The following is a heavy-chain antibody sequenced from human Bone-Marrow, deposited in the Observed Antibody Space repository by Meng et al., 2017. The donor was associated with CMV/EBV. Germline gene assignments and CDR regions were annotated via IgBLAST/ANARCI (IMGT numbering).Heavy chain of an antibody. V-gene: IGHV4-4*07. D-gene: IGHD2-2*01. CDR2: IYTSGST. CDR3: ARVGSSTAFDFDN. J-gene: IGHJ4*02. Sequence: SETLSLTCTVSGGSISSYYWSWIRQPAGKGLEWIGRIYTSGSTNYNPSLKSRVTISLDTSKNQFSLRLSSVTAADTAVYYCARVGSSTAFDFDNWGQGTLVTVSS. CDR1: GGSISSYY.